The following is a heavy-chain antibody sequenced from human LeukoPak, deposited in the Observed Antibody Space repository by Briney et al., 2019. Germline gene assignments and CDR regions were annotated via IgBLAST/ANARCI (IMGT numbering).Heavy chain of an antibody. Sequence: ASVKVSCKASGYTFTSYGISWVRQAPGQGLEWMGWISAYNGNTNYAQKLQGRVTMTTDTSTSTAYMELRSLRSDDTAVYYCARDYGSSSWYYLAFDSSDAFDIWGQGTMVTVSS. D-gene: IGHD6-13*01. CDR1: GYTFTSYG. CDR2: ISAYNGNT. V-gene: IGHV1-18*01. CDR3: ARDYGSSSWYYLAFDSSDAFDI. J-gene: IGHJ3*02.